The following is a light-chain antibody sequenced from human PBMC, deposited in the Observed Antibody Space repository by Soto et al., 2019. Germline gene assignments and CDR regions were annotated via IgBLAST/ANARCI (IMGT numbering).Light chain of an antibody. CDR1: QSVSSSF. CDR2: GAS. CDR3: QHYGNSPPAYT. J-gene: IGKJ3*01. Sequence: EIVLTQSPGTLSLSPGERATLSCRASQSVSSSFLAWYQQRPGQAPRLLIFGASYRASGIPDRFSGSGSGTHFTLTISRLEPEDFAVYYCQHYGNSPPAYTFGPGTNVD. V-gene: IGKV3-20*01.